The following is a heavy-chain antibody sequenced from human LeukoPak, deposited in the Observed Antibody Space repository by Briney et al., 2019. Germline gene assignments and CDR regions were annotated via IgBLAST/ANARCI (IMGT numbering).Heavy chain of an antibody. D-gene: IGHD5-18*01. CDR1: GYTFTSYY. J-gene: IGHJ4*02. CDR2: INPSGGST. Sequence: ASVKVSCKASGYTFTSYYLHWVRQAPVQGLEWMGIINPSGGSTNYAQKFQGRVTMTRDTSTSTVYMELNSLRSEDTAVYYCARAIVDTAMVCSYWGQGTLVTVSS. CDR3: ARAIVDTAMVCSY. V-gene: IGHV1-46*01.